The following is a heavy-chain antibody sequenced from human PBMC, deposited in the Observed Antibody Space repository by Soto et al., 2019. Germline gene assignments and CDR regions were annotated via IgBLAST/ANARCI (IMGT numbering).Heavy chain of an antibody. D-gene: IGHD3-10*02. CDR3: TRFAGMFSDGMDV. J-gene: IGHJ6*02. CDR2: IYSSGST. V-gene: IGHV4-4*07. CDR1: GGSISDHY. Sequence: SETLSLTCTVSGGSISDHYWTWIRQPAGKGLEWIGRIYSSGSTRYNPSLKSRVSMSVDTSKNQFSLKLISVTAADTAVYYCTRFAGMFSDGMDVWGQGTTVTVSS.